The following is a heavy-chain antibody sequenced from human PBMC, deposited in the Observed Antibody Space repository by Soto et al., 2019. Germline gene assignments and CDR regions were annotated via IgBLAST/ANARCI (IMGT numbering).Heavy chain of an antibody. D-gene: IGHD3-22*01. Sequence: TSETLSLTCAVYGGSFSGYYWSWIRQPPGKGLEWIGEISHSGSTNHNPSLKSRVTISVDTSKNQFSLKLSSVTAADTAVYYCARDGEYYYDSSGYYKVNWFDPWGQGTLVTVSS. CDR3: ARDGEYYYDSSGYYKVNWFDP. V-gene: IGHV4-34*01. J-gene: IGHJ5*02. CDR2: ISHSGST. CDR1: GGSFSGYY.